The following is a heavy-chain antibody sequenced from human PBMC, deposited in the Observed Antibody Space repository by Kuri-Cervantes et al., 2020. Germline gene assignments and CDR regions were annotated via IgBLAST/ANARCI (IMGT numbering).Heavy chain of an antibody. V-gene: IGHV1-3*01. J-gene: IGHJ4*02. CDR3: ARGYCTGGVCWPDY. CDR2: INAGNGNT. CDR1: GYTFTSYA. Sequence: ASVKVSCKASGYTFTSYAMHWVRQAPGQRLEWMGWINAGNGNTKYSQKFQGRVTITRDTSASTAYMELSSLRSEDTAVYYCARGYCTGGVCWPDYWGQGTLVTSPQ. D-gene: IGHD2-8*02.